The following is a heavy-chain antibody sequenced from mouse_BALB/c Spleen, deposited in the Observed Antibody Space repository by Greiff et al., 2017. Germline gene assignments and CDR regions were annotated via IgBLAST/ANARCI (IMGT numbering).Heavy chain of an antibody. CDR3: AREGGDGPYFDY. CDR1: GYAFSSSW. V-gene: IGHV1-82*01. CDR2: IYPGDGDT. D-gene: IGHD3-1*01. Sequence: QVQLKQSGPELVKPGASVKISCKASGYAFSSSWMNWVKQRPGQGLEWIGRIYPGDGDTNYNGKFKGKATLTADKSSSTAYMQLSSLTSVDSAVYFCAREGGDGPYFDYWGQGTTLTVSS. J-gene: IGHJ2*01.